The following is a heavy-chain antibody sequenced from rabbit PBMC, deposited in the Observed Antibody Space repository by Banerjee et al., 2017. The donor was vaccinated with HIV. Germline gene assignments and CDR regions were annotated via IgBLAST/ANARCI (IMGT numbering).Heavy chain of an antibody. CDR3: ARHFVGDAGMDL. D-gene: IGHD6-1*01. V-gene: IGHV1S43*01. J-gene: IGHJ6*01. CDR2: IYPTYGAT. CDR1: GIDLSSSFW. Sequence: QEQLVESGGGLVTLGGSLKLTCKASGIDLSSSFWISWVRQTPGKGLEWIGCIYPTYGATDYASWVNGRFTISLDNAQNTVFLQMTSLTAADTATYFCARHFVGDAGMDLWGPGTLVTVS.